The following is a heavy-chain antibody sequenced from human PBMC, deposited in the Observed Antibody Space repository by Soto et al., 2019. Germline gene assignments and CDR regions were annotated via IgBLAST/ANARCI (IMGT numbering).Heavy chain of an antibody. J-gene: IGHJ5*02. V-gene: IGHV1-18*01. CDR3: ARDYYDSSGYSNWFDP. CDR1: GYTFTNFG. Sequence: ASVKVSCKTSGYTFTNFGLSWVRQAPGQGLEWMGWISAYNGNTNYAQNFQGRVTMATDTSTSTAYMELRSLRSDDTAVYYCARDYYDSSGYSNWFDPWGQGTQVTVSS. CDR2: ISAYNGNT. D-gene: IGHD3-22*01.